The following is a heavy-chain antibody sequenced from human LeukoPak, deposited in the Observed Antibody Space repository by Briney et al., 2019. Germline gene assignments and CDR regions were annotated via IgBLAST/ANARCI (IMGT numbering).Heavy chain of an antibody. J-gene: IGHJ4*02. Sequence: GGSLRLSCAASGFTFSSYAMSWVRQAPGKGLEWVANIKQDGSEKYYVDSVKGRFTISRDNAKNSLYLQMNSLRAEDTAVYYCASQTWERRGYFDYWGQGTLVTVSS. CDR1: GFTFSSYA. CDR3: ASQTWERRGYFDY. CDR2: IKQDGSEK. V-gene: IGHV3-7*01. D-gene: IGHD1-1*01.